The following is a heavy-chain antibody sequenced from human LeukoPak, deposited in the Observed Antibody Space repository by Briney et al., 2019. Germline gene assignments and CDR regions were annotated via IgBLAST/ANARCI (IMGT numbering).Heavy chain of an antibody. V-gene: IGHV4-31*03. J-gene: IGHJ4*02. CDR2: IYYIGST. CDR3: ARDAAGTIQFDY. D-gene: IGHD6-13*01. CDR1: GGSISSGGYY. Sequence: SETLSLTCTVSGGSISSGGYYWSWIRQHPGKGLEWIGYIYYIGSTYYNPSLKSRVTISVDTSKNQFSLKLSSVTAADTAVYYCARDAAGTIQFDYWGQGTLVTVSS.